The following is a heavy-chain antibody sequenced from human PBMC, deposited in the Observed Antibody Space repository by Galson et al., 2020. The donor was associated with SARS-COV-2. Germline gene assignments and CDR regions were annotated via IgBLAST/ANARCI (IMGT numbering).Heavy chain of an antibody. CDR2: ISGNSTSI. D-gene: IGHD3-16*02. CDR3: AALYRTSPVGDIFDH. J-gene: IGHJ4*02. CDR1: GFTFSTYS. V-gene: IGHV3-48*02. Sequence: GGSLRLSCAASGFTFSTYSMNWVRQPPGKGLQWLAYISGNSTSIAYADSVEGRFTISRNNAKNSLYLQMSSLGDDDTAIYYCAALYRTSPVGDIFDHWGQGAQVTVSS.